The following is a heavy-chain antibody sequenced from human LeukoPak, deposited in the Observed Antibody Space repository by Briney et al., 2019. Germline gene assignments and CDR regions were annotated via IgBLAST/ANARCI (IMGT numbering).Heavy chain of an antibody. Sequence: GGSLRLSCAASAFTFSSYSMNWVRQAPGKGLEWVSYISSSSSTIYYADSVKGRFTISRDNAKNSLYLQMNSLRAEDTAVYYCARDFGDPIDYWGQGTLVTVSS. J-gene: IGHJ4*02. CDR3: ARDFGDPIDY. CDR1: AFTFSSYS. D-gene: IGHD3-10*01. CDR2: ISSSSSTI. V-gene: IGHV3-48*01.